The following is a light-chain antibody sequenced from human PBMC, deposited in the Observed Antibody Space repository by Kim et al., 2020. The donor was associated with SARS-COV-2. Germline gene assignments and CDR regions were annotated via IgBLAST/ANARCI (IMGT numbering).Light chain of an antibody. J-gene: IGKJ1*01. V-gene: IGKV1-5*01. CDR1: QTLSGR. Sequence: STLSASVGDRVTITCRASQTLSGRLAWYQQKPGKAPKLLIFDASTLESGVPSRFRGSGSGTDFILTISSLQPYDSATYYCQHRKTFGQGTRVDIK. CDR2: DAS. CDR3: QHRKT.